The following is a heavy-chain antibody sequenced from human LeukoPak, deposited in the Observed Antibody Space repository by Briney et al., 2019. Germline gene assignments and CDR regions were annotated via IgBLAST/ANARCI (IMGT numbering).Heavy chain of an antibody. J-gene: IGHJ1*01. V-gene: IGHV1-18*01. Sequence: ASVKVSCKASGYTFTSYGISWVRQAPGQGLEWMGWISGYNGNTNYAQKLQGRVTMTTDTSTSTAYMELSSLRSDDTAVYYCARDGYSAYDRTYVLHWGQGAPVTVS. CDR1: GYTFTSYG. CDR2: ISGYNGNT. D-gene: IGHD5-12*01. CDR3: ARDGYSAYDRTYVLH.